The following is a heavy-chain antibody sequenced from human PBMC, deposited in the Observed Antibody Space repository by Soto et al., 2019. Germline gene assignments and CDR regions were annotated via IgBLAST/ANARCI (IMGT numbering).Heavy chain of an antibody. J-gene: IGHJ4*02. Sequence: EVQLVESGGGLVQPGRSLRLSCAASGFTFDDYAMHWVRQAPGKGLEWVSGISWNSGSIGYADSVKGRFTISRDNAKNSLYLQMNSLRAEDTALYYCAKSPDTVVTPLYFDYWGQGTLVTVSS. D-gene: IGHD4-4*01. CDR1: GFTFDDYA. CDR3: AKSPDTVVTPLYFDY. V-gene: IGHV3-9*01. CDR2: ISWNSGSI.